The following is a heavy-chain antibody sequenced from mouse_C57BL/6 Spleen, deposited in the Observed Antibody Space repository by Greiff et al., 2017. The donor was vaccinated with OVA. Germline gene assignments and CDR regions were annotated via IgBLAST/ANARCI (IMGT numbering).Heavy chain of an antibody. CDR1: GYTFTDHT. J-gene: IGHJ2*01. V-gene: IGHV1-78*01. D-gene: IGHD1-2*01. CDR2: IYPRDGST. Sequence: QVQLQQSDAELVKPGASVKISCKVSGYTFTDHTIHWMKQRPEQGLEWIGYIYPRDGSTKYNEKFKGKATLTADKSSSTAYMQLNSLTSEDSAVYFCARPYNYYGPSGDYFDYWGQGTTLTVSS. CDR3: ARPYNYYGPSGDYFDY.